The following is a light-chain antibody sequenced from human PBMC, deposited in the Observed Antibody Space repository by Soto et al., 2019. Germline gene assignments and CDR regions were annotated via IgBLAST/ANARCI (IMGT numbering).Light chain of an antibody. CDR1: SSDVGAYKY. CDR2: EVS. CDR3: SSYTSTNLVV. J-gene: IGLJ2*01. V-gene: IGLV2-14*01. Sequence: QSALTQPASVSASPGQSITISCTGTSSDVGAYKYVSWYQQYPGRAPKLIISEVSNRPSGVSNRFSGSKSGDTASLTISGLQAEGEADYYCSSYTSTNLVVFGGGTKVTVL.